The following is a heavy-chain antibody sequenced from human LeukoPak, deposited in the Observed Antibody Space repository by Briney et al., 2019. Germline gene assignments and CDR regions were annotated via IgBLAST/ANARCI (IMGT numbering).Heavy chain of an antibody. V-gene: IGHV1-69*13. Sequence: PVKVSCKASGGTFSSYAISWVRQAPGQGLEWMGGIIPIFGTANYAQKFQGRVTITAGESTSTAYMELSSLRSEDTAVYYCARNVRYAVYYDTLTGYYRDKYYYYYMDVWGKGTTVTISS. J-gene: IGHJ6*03. CDR1: GGTFSSYA. CDR3: ARNVRYAVYYDTLTGYYRDKYYYYYMDV. CDR2: IIPIFGTA. D-gene: IGHD3-9*01.